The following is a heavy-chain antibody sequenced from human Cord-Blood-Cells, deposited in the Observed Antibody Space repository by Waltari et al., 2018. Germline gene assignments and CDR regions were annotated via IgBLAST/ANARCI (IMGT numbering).Heavy chain of an antibody. Sequence: QVQLVESGAGVVQPGRSLRLSCAASGFTFSSYAMHWVRQAPGKGLEWVAVISYDGSNKYYAESVKGRFTISRDNSKNTLYLQMNSLRAEDTAVYYCARGDCSSTSCSTDYYYGMDVWGQGTTVTVSS. CDR1: GFTFSSYA. CDR3: ARGDCSSTSCSTDYYYGMDV. D-gene: IGHD2-2*01. J-gene: IGHJ6*02. CDR2: ISYDGSNK. V-gene: IGHV3-30-3*01.